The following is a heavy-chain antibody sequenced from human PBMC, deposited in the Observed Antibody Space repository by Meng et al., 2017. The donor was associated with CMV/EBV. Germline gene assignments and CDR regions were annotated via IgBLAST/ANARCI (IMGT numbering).Heavy chain of an antibody. CDR1: AFTFSDYW. CDR3: ATSDYDYSSPPGGDY. D-gene: IGHD4-11*01. V-gene: IGHV3-30*02. J-gene: IGHJ4*02. CDR2: IRYDGSNK. Sequence: GESLKISCAASAFTFSDYWMTWVRQAPGKGLEWVAFIRYDGSNKYYADSVKGRFTISRDNSKNTLYLQMNSLRAEDTAVYYCATSDYDYSSPPGGDYWGQGTLVTVSS.